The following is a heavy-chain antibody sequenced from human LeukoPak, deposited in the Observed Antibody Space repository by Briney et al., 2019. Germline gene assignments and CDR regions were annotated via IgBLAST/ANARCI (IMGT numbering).Heavy chain of an antibody. CDR1: GGTIRSYY. D-gene: IGHD1-26*01. J-gene: IGHJ4*02. CDR3: ARGGSYTPY. V-gene: IGHV4-59*08. Sequence: SETLSLMCTVSGGTIRSYYWSWIRQPPGKGLEWIGYIDYSGSPNYKPSLKSRVTISVDTSKNQFSLKVSSVTAADTAVYYCARGGSYTPYWGQRTLVTVSS. CDR2: IDYSGSP.